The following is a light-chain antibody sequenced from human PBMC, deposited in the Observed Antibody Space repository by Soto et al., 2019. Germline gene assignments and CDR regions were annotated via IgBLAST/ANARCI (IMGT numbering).Light chain of an antibody. CDR2: SNN. Sequence: QSVLTQPPSASGTRGQRVTISCSGNSSNIGSNTVNWYQQLPGTAPKLLIYSNNQRPSGVPDRFSGSKSGTSASLAISGLQSEDEADYYCAAWDDSLNGVVFGGGTKLTVL. J-gene: IGLJ2*01. CDR3: AAWDDSLNGVV. V-gene: IGLV1-44*01. CDR1: SSNIGSNT.